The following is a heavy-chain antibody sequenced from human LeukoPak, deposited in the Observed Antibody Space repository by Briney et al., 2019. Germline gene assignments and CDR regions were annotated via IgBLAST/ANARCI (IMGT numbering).Heavy chain of an antibody. CDR1: GFIFSSYS. CDR2: ISSSSSTL. D-gene: IGHD2-21*02. J-gene: IGHJ4*02. V-gene: IGHV3-48*01. Sequence: PGGSLRLSCADSGFIFSSYSMNWVRQAPGKGLEWVSYISSSSSTLYYADSVKGRFTISRDNAKNSLYLQMNSLRAEDTAVYYCARDGTYCGGDCYFGYWGQGTLVTVSS. CDR3: ARDGTYCGGDCYFGY.